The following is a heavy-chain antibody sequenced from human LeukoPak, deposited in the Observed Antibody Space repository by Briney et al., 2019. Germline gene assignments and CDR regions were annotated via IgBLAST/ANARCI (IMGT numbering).Heavy chain of an antibody. CDR1: GFTFSSYS. CDR3: ARAFGCSGTSCHARWGYYYYAMDV. CDR2: ISSSSSYI. V-gene: IGHV3-21*01. J-gene: IGHJ6*02. Sequence: PGGSLRLSCAASGFTFSSYSMNWVRQAPGKGLEWVSSISSSSSYIYYADSVKGRFTISRDNSKNTVYLQMSSLRAEDTAMYYCARAFGCSGTSCHARWGYYYYAMDVWGQGTTVTVSS. D-gene: IGHD2-2*01.